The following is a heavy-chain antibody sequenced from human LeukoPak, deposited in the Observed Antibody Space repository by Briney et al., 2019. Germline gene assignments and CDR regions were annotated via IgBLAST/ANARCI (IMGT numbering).Heavy chain of an antibody. D-gene: IGHD5-18*01. CDR2: ISGSGGST. Sequence: PGGSLRLSCAASGFTFSSYAMSWVRQAPGKGLEWVSAISGSGGSTYYADSVKGRFTISRDNSKNTLYLQINSLRAEDTAVYYCAKDSWIQPDGHVDHWGQGTLVTVSS. V-gene: IGHV3-23*01. CDR1: GFTFSSYA. J-gene: IGHJ4*02. CDR3: AKDSWIQPDGHVDH.